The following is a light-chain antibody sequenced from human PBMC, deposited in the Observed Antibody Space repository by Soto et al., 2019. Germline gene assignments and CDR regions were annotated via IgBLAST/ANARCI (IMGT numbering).Light chain of an antibody. Sequence: DIQTTQSPSSLSASVGDRVTITCQASQDITSYLTWFQQKRGQAPKVXIYDASNLTTGVRSRFSGSGSGTHYTCTISSLQPEDIATAYCQHYDSLSLTFGGGTKVGIK. CDR3: QHYDSLSLT. V-gene: IGKV1-33*01. CDR1: QDITSY. CDR2: DAS. J-gene: IGKJ4*01.